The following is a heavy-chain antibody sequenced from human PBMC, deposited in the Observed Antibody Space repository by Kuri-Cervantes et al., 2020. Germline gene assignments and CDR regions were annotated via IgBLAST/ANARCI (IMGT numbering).Heavy chain of an antibody. CDR2: ISSSSNTI. CDR3: ARDSSPSDY. V-gene: IGHV3-11*04. J-gene: IGHJ4*02. CDR1: GFTFSDYY. Sequence: GESLKISCAASGFTFSDYYMNWIRQAPGKGLEWVSYISSSSNTIYYADSVKGRSTVSRDNAKNSLYLQMNSLRAEDTAVYYCARDSSPSDYWGQGTLVTVSS.